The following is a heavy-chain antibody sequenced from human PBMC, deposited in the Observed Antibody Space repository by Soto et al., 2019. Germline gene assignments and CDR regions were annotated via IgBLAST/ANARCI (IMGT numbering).Heavy chain of an antibody. CDR1: GYSFSSYG. CDR3: ARDSPYSDFWGGVMESYSYNMDV. V-gene: IGHV1-18*01. D-gene: IGHD3-3*01. Sequence: QVQLVQSGGEVKRPGASMKVSCQASGYSFSSYGVSWVRQAPGQGLQWLGWVSADSGKTKYAQILQGRLTLTTDTSTNTAYMELRSLTSDATAMYYCARDSPYSDFWGGVMESYSYNMDVWGQGTTVIVSS. CDR2: VSADSGKT. J-gene: IGHJ6*02.